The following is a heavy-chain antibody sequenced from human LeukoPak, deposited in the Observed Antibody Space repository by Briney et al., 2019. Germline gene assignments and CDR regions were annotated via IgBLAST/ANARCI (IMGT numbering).Heavy chain of an antibody. D-gene: IGHD4-23*01. CDR2: ISWNSGSI. CDR3: AKDTWYNFAVVTHPFDY. CDR1: GFTFSSYW. Sequence: GGSLRLSCAASGFTFSSYWMHWVRQAPGKGLEWVSGISWNSGSIGYADSVKGRFTISRDNAKNSLYLQMNSLRAEDTALYYCAKDTWYNFAVVTHPFDYWGQGTLVTVSS. J-gene: IGHJ4*02. V-gene: IGHV3-9*01.